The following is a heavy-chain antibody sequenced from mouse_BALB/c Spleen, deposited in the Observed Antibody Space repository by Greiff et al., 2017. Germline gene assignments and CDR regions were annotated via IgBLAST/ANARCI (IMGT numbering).Heavy chain of an antibody. V-gene: IGHV1-5*01. Sequence: VQLQQSGTVLARPGASVKMSCKASGYSFTSYWMHWVKQRPGQGLEWIGAIYPGNSDTSYNQKFKGKAKLTAVTSASTAYMEFSSLTNEDAAVYYCTHYYYGSSYDYWGQGTTLTVSS. CDR3: THYYYGSSYDY. CDR2: IYPGNSDT. J-gene: IGHJ2*01. D-gene: IGHD1-1*01. CDR1: GYSFTSYW.